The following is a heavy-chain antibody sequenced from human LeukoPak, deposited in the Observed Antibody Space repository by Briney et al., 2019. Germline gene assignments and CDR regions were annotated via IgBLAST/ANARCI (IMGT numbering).Heavy chain of an antibody. Sequence: PGGSLRLSCAASGFTVSSNYMSWVRQAPGKGLEWVSVIYSGGSTYYADSVKGRFTISRDNSKNTMYLQMNSLRAEDTAVYYCARELREHGVFDIWGQGTMVTVSS. J-gene: IGHJ3*02. D-gene: IGHD1-26*01. V-gene: IGHV3-66*01. CDR2: IYSGGST. CDR1: GFTVSSNY. CDR3: ARELREHGVFDI.